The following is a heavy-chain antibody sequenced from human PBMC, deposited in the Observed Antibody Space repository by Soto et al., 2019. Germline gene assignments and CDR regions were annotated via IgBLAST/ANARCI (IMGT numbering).Heavy chain of an antibody. V-gene: IGHV3-21*01. CDR2: ISSSSSYI. Sequence: GGSLRLSCAASGFTFSSYSMNWVRQAPGKGLGWVSSISSSSSYIYYADSVKGRFTISRDNAKNSLYLQMNSLRAEDTAVYYCASEDYGDYDVYYYYYVMDVCGQGTTVTVSS. CDR3: ASEDYGDYDVYYYYYVMDV. D-gene: IGHD4-17*01. CDR1: GFTFSSYS. J-gene: IGHJ6*02.